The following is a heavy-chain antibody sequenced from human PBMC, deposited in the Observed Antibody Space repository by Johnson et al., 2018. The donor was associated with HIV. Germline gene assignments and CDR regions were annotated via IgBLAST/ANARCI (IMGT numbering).Heavy chain of an antibody. CDR1: GFTFSSYG. Sequence: QVQLVESGGGVVQPGGSLRLSCAASGFTFSSYGMHWVRQAPGKGLEWVAFIRYDGSNKYYADSVKGRFTISRDNSKNTLYLQMNSLKTEDTAVYYCTTDRGGGSDAVDIWGQGTMVTVAS. CDR3: TTDRGGGSDAVDI. D-gene: IGHD3-10*01. V-gene: IGHV3-30*02. CDR2: IRYDGSNK. J-gene: IGHJ3*02.